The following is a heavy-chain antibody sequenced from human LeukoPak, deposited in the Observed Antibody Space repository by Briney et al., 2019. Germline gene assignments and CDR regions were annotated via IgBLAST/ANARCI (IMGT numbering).Heavy chain of an antibody. Sequence: LSLTCAVYGGSLSDYYLTWIRQAPGKGLEWVSYISTSSSHTDYADSVKGRFTISRDDAKDSLFLQMNSLRAEDTAVYYCARGHYGLDVWGQGTTVTVSS. V-gene: IGHV3-11*05. J-gene: IGHJ6*02. CDR1: GGSLSDYY. CDR2: ISTSSSHT. CDR3: ARGHYGLDV.